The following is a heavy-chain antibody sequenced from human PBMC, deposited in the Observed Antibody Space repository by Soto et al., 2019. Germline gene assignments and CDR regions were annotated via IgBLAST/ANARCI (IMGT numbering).Heavy chain of an antibody. CDR2: IYHSGST. J-gene: IGHJ6*02. CDR1: GGSISSSNW. Sequence: SETLSLTCTVSGGSISSSNWWSWVRQPPGKGLEWIGEIYHSGSTNYNPSLKSRVTISVDKSKNQFSLKLSSVTAADTAVYYCARVSGSYYYGMDVWGQGTAVTVSS. V-gene: IGHV4-4*02. CDR3: ARVSGSYYYGMDV.